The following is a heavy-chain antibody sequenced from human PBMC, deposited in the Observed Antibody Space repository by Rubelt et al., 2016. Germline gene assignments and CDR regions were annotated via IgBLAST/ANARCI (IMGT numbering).Heavy chain of an antibody. V-gene: IGHV3-7*01. CDR1: GFTFSSYS. Sequence: AASGFTFSSYSMNWVRQAPGKGLEWVANIKQDGSEKYYVDSVKGRFTISRDNAKNSLYLQMNSLGAEDTAVYYCAPYCGSDACYGWNYYGMDVWGQGTTVTVSS. D-gene: IGHD2-21*02. J-gene: IGHJ6*02. CDR2: IKQDGSEK. CDR3: APYCGSDACYGWNYYGMDV.